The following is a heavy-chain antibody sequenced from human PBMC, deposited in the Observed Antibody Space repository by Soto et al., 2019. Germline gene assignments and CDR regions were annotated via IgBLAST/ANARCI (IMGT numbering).Heavy chain of an antibody. CDR3: ARDKRVTMIGGWFDP. CDR1: GGTLSTYV. Sequence: SVKVSCKASGGTLSTYVIDWLRQAPGQGPEWMGEIIPLYQTVHYAQKLQGRVTITVDDSTNTTHMEMSRLRSEDTAVYYCARDKRVTMIGGWFDPWGQGTLVTVSS. J-gene: IGHJ5*02. D-gene: IGHD3-22*01. V-gene: IGHV1-69*13. CDR2: IIPLYQTV.